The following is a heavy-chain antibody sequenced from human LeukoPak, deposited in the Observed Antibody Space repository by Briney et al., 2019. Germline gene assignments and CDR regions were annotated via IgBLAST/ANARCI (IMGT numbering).Heavy chain of an antibody. CDR1: GYTFTSYG. CDR3: AKFHSGSNYYDSSVEDAFDI. D-gene: IGHD3-22*01. Sequence: ASVKVSCKASGYTFTSYGISWVRQAPGQGLEWMGWISAYNGNTNYAQKPQGRVTMTTDTSTSTAYMELRSLRSDDTAVYYCAKFHSGSNYYDSSVEDAFDIWGQGTMVTASS. CDR2: ISAYNGNT. J-gene: IGHJ3*02. V-gene: IGHV1-18*01.